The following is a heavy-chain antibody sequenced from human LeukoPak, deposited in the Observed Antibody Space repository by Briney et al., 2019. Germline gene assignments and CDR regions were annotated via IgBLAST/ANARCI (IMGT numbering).Heavy chain of an antibody. CDR3: ARAGGAARFSVHSPLNWFDP. V-gene: IGHV4-30-2*01. D-gene: IGHD6-6*01. CDR1: GGSISSGGYY. CDR2: IYHSGST. J-gene: IGHJ5*02. Sequence: SETLSLTCTVSGGSISSGGYYWSWIRQPPGKGLEWIGYIYHSGSTYYNPSLKSRVTISVDRSKNQFSLKLSSVTAADTAVYYCARAGGAARFSVHSPLNWFDPWGQGTLVTVSS.